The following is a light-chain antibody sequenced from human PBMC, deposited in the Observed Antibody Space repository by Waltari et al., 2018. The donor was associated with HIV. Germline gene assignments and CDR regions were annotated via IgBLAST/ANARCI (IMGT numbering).Light chain of an antibody. Sequence: QSVLTQPPSASGTPGQGVTISCSGSRSTIGSNTVNWYQQLPGTAPKLLIYSNNQRPSGVPDRFSGSKSGTSASLAISGLQSEDEADYYCAAWDDSLNGPWVFGGGTKLTVL. CDR3: AAWDDSLNGPWV. CDR2: SNN. J-gene: IGLJ3*02. V-gene: IGLV1-44*01. CDR1: RSTIGSNT.